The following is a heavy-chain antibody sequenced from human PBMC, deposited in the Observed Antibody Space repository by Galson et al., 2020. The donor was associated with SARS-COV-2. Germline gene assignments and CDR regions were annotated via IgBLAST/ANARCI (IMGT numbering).Heavy chain of an antibody. CDR1: GGPISSSSYY. V-gene: IGHV4-39*07. J-gene: IGHJ4*02. CDR2: IYYSGST. CDR3: AREEDSSGWYVDY. D-gene: IGHD6-19*01. Sequence: SETLSLTCTVSGGPISSSSYYWGWIRQPPGKGLEWIGSIYYSGSTYYNPSLKSRVTISVDTSKNQFSLKLSSVTAADTAVYYCAREEDSSGWYVDYGGQGTLGTVSS.